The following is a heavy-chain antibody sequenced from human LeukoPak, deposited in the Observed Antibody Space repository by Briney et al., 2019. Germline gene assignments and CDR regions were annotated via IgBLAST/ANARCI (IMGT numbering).Heavy chain of an antibody. CDR2: ISSSSSYI. CDR1: GFTFSSYS. Sequence: GGFLRLSCAASGFTFSSYSMNWVRQAPGKGLEWVSSISSSSSYIYYADSVKGRFTISRDNAKNSLYLQMNSLRAEDTAVYYCARAPGGYQGDYMDVWGKGTTVTVSS. J-gene: IGHJ6*03. V-gene: IGHV3-21*01. D-gene: IGHD2-2*01. CDR3: ARAPGGYQGDYMDV.